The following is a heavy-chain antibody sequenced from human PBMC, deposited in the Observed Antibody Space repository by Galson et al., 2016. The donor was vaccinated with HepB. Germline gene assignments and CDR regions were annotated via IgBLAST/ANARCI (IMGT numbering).Heavy chain of an antibody. CDR2: AYYRSRWYR. Sequence: CAISGDSVSSNTAAWNWIRQSPSRGLEWLGRAYYRSRWYRDYAESLKGRIDISPDTSKNHFSLQLNSVTPEDTSVYFCARGDRHYGVLRTHGLDVWGRGTTVTVS. V-gene: IGHV6-1*01. D-gene: IGHD2-8*01. CDR3: ARGDRHYGVLRTHGLDV. CDR1: GDSVSSNTAA. J-gene: IGHJ6*02.